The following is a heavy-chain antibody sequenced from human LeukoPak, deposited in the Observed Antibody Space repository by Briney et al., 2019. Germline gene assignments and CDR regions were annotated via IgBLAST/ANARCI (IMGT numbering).Heavy chain of an antibody. Sequence: TGGSLRLSCAASGFIFRDKWMSWVRQAPGKGLEWVGRIKRKIEGETTEYAAPVKGRFSISRDDAAGTVYLQMHSLKIEDTGVYYCTTDPRDWGLGTLVTVSS. V-gene: IGHV3-15*01. CDR3: TTDPRD. CDR1: GFIFRDKW. J-gene: IGHJ4*02. CDR2: IKRKIEGETT.